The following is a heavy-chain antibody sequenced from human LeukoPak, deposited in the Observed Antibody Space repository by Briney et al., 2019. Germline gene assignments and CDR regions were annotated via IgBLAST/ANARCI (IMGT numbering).Heavy chain of an antibody. V-gene: IGHV1-3*01. CDR2: INAGNGNT. CDR3: ARWPPSGSGGSLHFDY. D-gene: IGHD2-15*01. Sequence: ASVKVSCTASGYTFTSYAMHWVRQAPGQRLEWMGWINAGNGNTKYSQKFQGRVTITRDTSASTAYMELSSLRSEDTAVYYCARWPPSGSGGSLHFDYWGQGTLVTVSS. CDR1: GYTFTSYA. J-gene: IGHJ4*02.